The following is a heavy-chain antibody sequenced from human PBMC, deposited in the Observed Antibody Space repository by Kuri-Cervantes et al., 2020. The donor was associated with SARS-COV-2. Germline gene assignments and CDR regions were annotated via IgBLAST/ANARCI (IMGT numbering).Heavy chain of an antibody. CDR3: ARHWMTDELLDEVAS. J-gene: IGHJ5*01. V-gene: IGHV4-39*01. CDR2: YHYSGNT. CDR1: YDSISTSNYF. Sequence: SETLSLTCTVSYDSISTSNYFWGWIRQSPGKGLEWIGTYHYSGNTYYNPSLKSRVTVSVDMSKNQFSLILTSVTAADTAVYYCARHWMTDELLDEVASWGQGTLVTVSS. D-gene: IGHD2-21*01.